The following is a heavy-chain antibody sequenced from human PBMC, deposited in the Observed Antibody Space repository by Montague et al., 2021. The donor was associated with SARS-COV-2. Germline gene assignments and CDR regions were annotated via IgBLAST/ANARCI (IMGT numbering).Heavy chain of an antibody. J-gene: IGHJ5*02. CDR3: ARTVLYSGYDYSWFDP. CDR1: GGSISSGGYC. D-gene: IGHD5-12*01. Sequence: TLSPTCTVSGGSISSGGYCWNWIRQYPGKGLEWIGYIYNSGTTSYSPSLRSRATISIDTSKNLFSLKLTSVTAADTAVYYCARTVLYSGYDYSWFDPWGQGTPVTVSS. CDR2: IYNSGTT. V-gene: IGHV4-31*03.